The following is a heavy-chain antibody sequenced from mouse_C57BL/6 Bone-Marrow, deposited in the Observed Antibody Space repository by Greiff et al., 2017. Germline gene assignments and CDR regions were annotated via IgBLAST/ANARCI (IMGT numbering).Heavy chain of an antibody. Sequence: EVKLQESGPGLAKPSQTLSLTCSVTGYSIPSDYWNWIRKFPGNKLEYMGYISYSGSTYSNPSLKSRISITRDTSKNQYYLQLNSVTTEDTATYYCARSVSFITTGFDYWGQGTTLTVSS. CDR1: GYSIPSDY. D-gene: IGHD1-1*01. V-gene: IGHV3-8*01. CDR2: ISYSGST. J-gene: IGHJ2*01. CDR3: ARSVSFITTGFDY.